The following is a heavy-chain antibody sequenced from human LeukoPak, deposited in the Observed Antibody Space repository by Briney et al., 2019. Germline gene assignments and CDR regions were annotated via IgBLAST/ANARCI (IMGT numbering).Heavy chain of an antibody. Sequence: GGSLRLSCAASGFTFSSYSMNWVRQAPGKGLEWVSSISSSSSYIYYADSVKGRFTISRDNVDNVVYLQMNSLGAEDMAVYYCARVAVSGPTGWFDSWGQGTLVIVSS. J-gene: IGHJ5*01. CDR1: GFTFSSYS. D-gene: IGHD2-8*02. V-gene: IGHV3-21*01. CDR2: ISSSSSYI. CDR3: ARVAVSGPTGWFDS.